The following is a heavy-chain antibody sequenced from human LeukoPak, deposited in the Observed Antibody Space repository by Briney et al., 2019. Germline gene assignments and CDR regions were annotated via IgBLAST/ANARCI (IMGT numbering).Heavy chain of an antibody. CDR2: SGSGGST. D-gene: IGHD3-3*01. Sequence: PGGSLRLSCAASGFTFSSNAMSWVRQAPGKGLEWVSGSGSGGSTHYADSVKGRFTISRDNSKNTLYLQMNSLRAEDTAVYYCAKDFWSGYYPKYWGQGTLVTVSS. CDR3: AKDFWSGYYPKY. V-gene: IGHV3-23*01. J-gene: IGHJ4*02. CDR1: GFTFSSNA.